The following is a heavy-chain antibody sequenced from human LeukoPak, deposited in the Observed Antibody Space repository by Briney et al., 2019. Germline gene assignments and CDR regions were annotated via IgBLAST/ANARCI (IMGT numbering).Heavy chain of an antibody. CDR1: GFTFSRYG. J-gene: IGHJ4*01. D-gene: IGHD5-24*01. Sequence: GGSLRLSCAASGFTFSRYGMHWVRQAPGMGLERVANIKADGSGKYYVDSVRGRFSISRDNAKNSLYLELNSLRAEDTGVYFCARDRGWQQFDYWGQGTLVTVSS. V-gene: IGHV3-7*01. CDR3: ARDRGWQQFDY. CDR2: IKADGSGK.